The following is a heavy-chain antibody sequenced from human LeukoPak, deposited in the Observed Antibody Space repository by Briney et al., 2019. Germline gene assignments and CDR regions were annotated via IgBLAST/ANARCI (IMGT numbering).Heavy chain of an antibody. CDR1: GGSISSSSYY. D-gene: IGHD1-26*01. CDR2: IYYSGST. Sequence: SETLSLTCTVSGGSISSSSYYWGWIRQPPGKGLEWIGSIYYSGSTYYNPSHKSRVTISVDTSKNQFSLKLSSVTAADTAVYYCARAADRYSGSYFDYWGQGTLVTVSS. CDR3: ARAADRYSGSYFDY. V-gene: IGHV4-39*07. J-gene: IGHJ4*02.